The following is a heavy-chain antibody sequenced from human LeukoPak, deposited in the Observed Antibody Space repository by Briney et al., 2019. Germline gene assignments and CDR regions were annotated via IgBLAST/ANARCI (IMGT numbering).Heavy chain of an antibody. V-gene: IGHV3-23*01. D-gene: IGHD3-22*01. CDR2: RSVCCGGT. CDR3: AKYAGSRYYDSSGYYYAWRNLLYYFDY. Sequence: PGGSLRLSCAASGFTFSSYAMSWVRQAPGQGLERVSARSVCCGGTYYSNSVKGRFTIYRDNSKNTLYLQMNSLRAEDTAVYYCAKYAGSRYYDSSGYYYAWRNLLYYFDYWGQGTLVTVSS. J-gene: IGHJ4*02. CDR1: GFTFSSYA.